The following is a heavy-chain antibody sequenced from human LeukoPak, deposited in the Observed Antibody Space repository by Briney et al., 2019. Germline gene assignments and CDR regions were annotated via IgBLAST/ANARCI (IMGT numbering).Heavy chain of an antibody. D-gene: IGHD1-1*01. CDR2: ISWNSGSI. Sequence: GGSLRLSCAASGFTFDDYAMHWVRQAPGKGLEWVSGISWNSGSIGYADSVKGRFTISRDNAKNSLYLQMNSLRAEDTALYYCAKVSTGTNDVFDYWGQGTLVTVSS. J-gene: IGHJ4*02. CDR1: GFTFDDYA. CDR3: AKVSTGTNDVFDY. V-gene: IGHV3-9*01.